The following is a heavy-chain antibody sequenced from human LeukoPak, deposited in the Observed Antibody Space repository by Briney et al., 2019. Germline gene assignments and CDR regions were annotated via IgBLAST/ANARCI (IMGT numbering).Heavy chain of an antibody. CDR1: GGSISRYY. V-gene: IGHV4-59*01. J-gene: IGHJ6*03. CDR2: VYDSGTT. Sequence: SETLSLTCTVSGGSISRYYWSWIRQPPRKGLEWFGYVYDSGTTNYNPCLKSRVTISVDTSKNQFSLKLSSVTAADTAVYFCARVSWFPGTSYYYMDVWGKGTTVTVSS. CDR3: ARVSWFPGTSYYYMDV. D-gene: IGHD1-1*01.